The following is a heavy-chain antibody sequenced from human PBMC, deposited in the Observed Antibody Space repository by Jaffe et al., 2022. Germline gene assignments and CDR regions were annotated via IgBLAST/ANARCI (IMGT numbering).Heavy chain of an antibody. Sequence: EVQLVQSGAEVKKPGATVKISCKVSGYTFTDYYMHWVQQAPGKGLEWMGLVDPEDGETIYAEKFQGRVTITADTSTDTAYMELSSLRSEDTAVYYCATDHPAIPRPVSPTESYYYYYMDVWGKGTTVTVSS. CDR3: ATDHPAIPRPVSPTESYYYYYMDV. V-gene: IGHV1-69-2*01. CDR1: GYTFTDYY. J-gene: IGHJ6*03. CDR2: VDPEDGET. D-gene: IGHD5-18*01.